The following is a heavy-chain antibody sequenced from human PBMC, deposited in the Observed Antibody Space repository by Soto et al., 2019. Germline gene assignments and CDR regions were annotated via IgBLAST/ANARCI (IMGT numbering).Heavy chain of an antibody. CDR2: IYPGDSET. CDR3: ARRGGFGRMYYFDY. Sequence: PGESLKISCQGSGYSFTNSWIAWVRQMPEEGLEWMGIIYPGDSETRYSPSFQGQVTISADKSINTAYLQWSSLKASDTAMYYCARRGGFGRMYYFDYWGQGTLVTVSS. J-gene: IGHJ4*02. D-gene: IGHD3-10*01. CDR1: GYSFTNSW. V-gene: IGHV5-51*01.